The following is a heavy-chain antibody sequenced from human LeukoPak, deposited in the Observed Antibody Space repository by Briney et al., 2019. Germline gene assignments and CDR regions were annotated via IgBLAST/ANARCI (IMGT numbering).Heavy chain of an antibody. CDR3: AKDSKGRRYYDFWSGRGLDMDV. Sequence: PGESLRLSCAAAGFTFDDYAMHWVRQPPGKGLEWVSPISGDGGSTYYAASVQGRFTISRDNSKNSLYLQMNSLRTEETALYYCAKDSKGRRYYDFWSGRGLDMDVWGKGTTVTVSS. CDR1: GFTFDDYA. J-gene: IGHJ6*03. CDR2: ISGDGGST. V-gene: IGHV3-43*02. D-gene: IGHD3-3*01.